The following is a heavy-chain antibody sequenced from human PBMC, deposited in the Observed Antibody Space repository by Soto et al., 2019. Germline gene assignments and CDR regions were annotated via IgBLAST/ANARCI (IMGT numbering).Heavy chain of an antibody. CDR1: GYTFTNYG. Sequence: QVQLVQSGAEVKKPGASVKVSCKASGYTFTNYGISWVRQAPGQGLEWMGWISAYNDNTNSAQNFQCRVTMTTDPSTSIAYMEMRSLRSDDTALYYCARGDSGSYYVNAFDFWGQGTMVTVS. D-gene: IGHD1-26*01. CDR3: ARGDSGSYYVNAFDF. J-gene: IGHJ3*01. CDR2: ISAYNDNT. V-gene: IGHV1-18*01.